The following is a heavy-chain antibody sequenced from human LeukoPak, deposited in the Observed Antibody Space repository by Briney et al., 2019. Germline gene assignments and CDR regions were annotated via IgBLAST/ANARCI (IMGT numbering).Heavy chain of an antibody. CDR2: ISYDGSNK. J-gene: IGHJ6*02. V-gene: IGHV3-30*04. CDR3: AREGVIRNYYYGMDV. D-gene: IGHD3-22*01. Sequence: GGPLRLSCAASGFTFSSYAMHWVRQAPGKGLEWVAVISYDGSNKYYADSVKGRFTISRDNSKNTLYLQMNSLRAEDTAVYYCAREGVIRNYYYGMDVWGQGTTVTVSS. CDR1: GFTFSSYA.